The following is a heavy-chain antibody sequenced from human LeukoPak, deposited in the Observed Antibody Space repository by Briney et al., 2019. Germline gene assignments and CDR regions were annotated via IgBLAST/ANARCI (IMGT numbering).Heavy chain of an antibody. V-gene: IGHV3-73*01. J-gene: IGHJ5*02. CDR1: GFILSDSA. Sequence: PWGSLRLCCAASGFILSDSAIHWVRQASGKGLEWVGLIDRPAKSYATAYGASVGGRFTISRDDSKNTAYLQMDSLKTEDTALYYCTRDRGTYNWLDPWGQGTLVTVSS. CDR2: IDRPAKSYAT. CDR3: TRDRGTYNWLDP.